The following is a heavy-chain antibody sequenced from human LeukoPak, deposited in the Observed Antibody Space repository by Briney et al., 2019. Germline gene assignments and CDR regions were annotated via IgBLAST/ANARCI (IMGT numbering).Heavy chain of an antibody. J-gene: IGHJ4*02. CDR2: ISYDGSNK. CDR3: ARDKVSGPTLLDY. CDR1: GFTFSSYG. Sequence: GGSLRLSCAASGFTFSSYGMHWVRQAPGKGLEWVAVISYDGSNKYYADSVKGRFTISRDNSKNTLYLQMNSLRADDTAVYYCARDKVSGPTLLDYWGQGTLVTVSS. V-gene: IGHV3-30*03. D-gene: IGHD5/OR15-5a*01.